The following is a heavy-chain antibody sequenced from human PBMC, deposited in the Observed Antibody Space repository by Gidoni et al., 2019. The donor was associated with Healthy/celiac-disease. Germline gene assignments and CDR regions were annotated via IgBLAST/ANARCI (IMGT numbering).Heavy chain of an antibody. Sequence: QVQLQESGPGLVKPSETLSLTCTVSGGSISSYYWSWIRQPPGKGLEWIGYIYYSGSTKYNPSLKSRVTISVDTAKNQFSLKLSSVTAADTAVYYCARVLFGGGARGNWSDPWGQGTLVTVSS. V-gene: IGHV4-59*01. CDR3: ARVLFGGGARGNWSDP. CDR2: IYYSGST. D-gene: IGHD1-26*01. J-gene: IGHJ5*02. CDR1: GGSISSYY.